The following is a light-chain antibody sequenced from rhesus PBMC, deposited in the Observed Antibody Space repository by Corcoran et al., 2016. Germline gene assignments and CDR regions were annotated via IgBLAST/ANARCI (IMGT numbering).Light chain of an antibody. CDR3: PHYSSRPPT. CDR1: QGISRW. Sequence: DIQMTQSPSSLSAIVGDTVTISCRASQGISRWLAWYQQKPGKAPKLLIYKASSLQSGVPSRLSGSGSGTDCTLTISSLQSEDFATYSCPHYSSRPPTFGPGTKLDIK. CDR2: KAS. V-gene: IGKV1-22*01. J-gene: IGKJ3*01.